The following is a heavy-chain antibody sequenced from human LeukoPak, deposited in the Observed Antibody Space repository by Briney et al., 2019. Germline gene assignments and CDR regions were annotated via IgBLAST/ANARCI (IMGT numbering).Heavy chain of an antibody. J-gene: IGHJ3*01. CDR1: RGSISSPNYY. CDR3: ASLRKRGGAFDL. Sequence: SETLSLICSVSRGSISSPNYYWGWIRQSPGKGLEWIGNIYYSGTTYYNPSLPSLKGRVTILIDTSKNQFSLRLRSVTAADTAVYYCASLRKRGGAFDLWGQGKVVTVSS. V-gene: IGHV4-39*07. CDR2: IYYSGTT.